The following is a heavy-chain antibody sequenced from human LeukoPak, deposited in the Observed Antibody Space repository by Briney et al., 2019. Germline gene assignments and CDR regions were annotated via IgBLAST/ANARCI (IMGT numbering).Heavy chain of an antibody. J-gene: IGHJ4*02. CDR2: MNPNSGNT. CDR1: GYTFTSYD. CDR3: ARGRTRTGGYGVDY. V-gene: IGHV1-8*01. Sequence: ASVKVSCKASGYTFTSYDINWVRQATGQGLEWMGWMNPNSGNTGYAQKFQGRVTMTRNTSISTAYMELSSLRSEDTAVYYCARGRTRTGGYGVDYWGQGTLVTVSS. D-gene: IGHD4-17*01.